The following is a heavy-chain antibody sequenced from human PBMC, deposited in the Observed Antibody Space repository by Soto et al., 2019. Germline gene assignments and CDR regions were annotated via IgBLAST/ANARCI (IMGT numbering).Heavy chain of an antibody. V-gene: IGHV4-31*03. D-gene: IGHD6-6*01. CDR3: ARGRPDFSSSSRARGNIDH. J-gene: IGHJ4*02. Sequence: QVQLQESGPGLVKASQTLSLTCTVSYGSISSGGYYWSWIRQHPGKGLEWIGHIHYSGSIHYNPSLKSRAIISVDMSKNQFSLKLTSVTAADTAVYYCARGRPDFSSSSRARGNIDHWGQGALDTVSS. CDR1: YGSISSGGYY. CDR2: IHYSGSI.